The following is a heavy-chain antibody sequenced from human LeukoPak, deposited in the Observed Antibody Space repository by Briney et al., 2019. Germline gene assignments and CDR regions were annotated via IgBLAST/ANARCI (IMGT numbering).Heavy chain of an antibody. CDR2: IIPIFGTA. J-gene: IGHJ4*02. V-gene: IGHV1-69*13. Sequence: SVRVSCKASGGTFSSYAISWVRQAPGQGLEWMGGIIPIFGTANYAQKFQGRVTITANESTSTAYMELSSLRSEDTAVYYCAREALYYYDSSGYYSYFDYWGQGTLVTVSS. CDR1: GGTFSSYA. CDR3: AREALYYYDSSGYYSYFDY. D-gene: IGHD3-22*01.